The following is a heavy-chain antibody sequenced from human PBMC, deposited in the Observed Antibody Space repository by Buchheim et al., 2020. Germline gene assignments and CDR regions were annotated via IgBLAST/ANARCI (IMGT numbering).Heavy chain of an antibody. CDR2: INHSGST. D-gene: IGHD2-2*01. Sequence: QVQLQQWGAGLLKPSETLSLTCAVYGGSFSAYYWSWIRQPPGKGLEWIGEINHSGSTNYNPSLKSRVTISVDTSKNQFSLKLSSVTAADTAVYYCARVPISIDCSSTSCSRGYFDYRGQGNL. CDR1: GGSFSAYY. V-gene: IGHV4-34*01. CDR3: ARVPISIDCSSTSCSRGYFDY. J-gene: IGHJ4*02.